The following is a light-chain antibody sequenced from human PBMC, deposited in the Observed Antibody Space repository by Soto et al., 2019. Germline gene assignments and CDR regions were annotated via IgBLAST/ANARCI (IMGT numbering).Light chain of an antibody. CDR1: QSVSSY. V-gene: IGKV3-11*01. Sequence: EIVLTQSPGTLSLSPGERATLSCRASQSVSSYLAWYQHKPGQAPRLLIYDASKRATGIPARFSGSGSGTDFTLTISSLEPEDYAVYYCQQPVWLTFGGGTKVEI. CDR2: DAS. CDR3: QQPVWLT. J-gene: IGKJ4*01.